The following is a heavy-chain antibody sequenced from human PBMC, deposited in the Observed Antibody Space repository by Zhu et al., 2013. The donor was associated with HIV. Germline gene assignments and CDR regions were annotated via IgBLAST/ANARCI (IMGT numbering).Heavy chain of an antibody. Sequence: QVQLVQSGAEVKKPGSSVKVSCKASGGTFSSYAISWVRQAPGQGLEWMGWININSGATNYAQKFLGRLSMTRDKSISTAYMELSSLRSDDTAVYYCAIITLVRGVIISRDFWGQGTLVTVSS. CDR2: ININSGAT. CDR1: GGTFSSYA. CDR3: AIITLVRGVIISRDF. J-gene: IGHJ4*02. V-gene: IGHV1-2*02. D-gene: IGHD3-10*01.